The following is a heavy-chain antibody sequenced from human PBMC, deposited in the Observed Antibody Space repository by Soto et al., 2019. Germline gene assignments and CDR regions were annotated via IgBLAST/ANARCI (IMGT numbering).Heavy chain of an antibody. CDR3: ARSRVEQWLENYYYYYGMDV. CDR2: IIPIFGTA. CDR1: GGTFSSYA. J-gene: IGHJ6*02. Sequence: ASVKVSCKASGGTFSSYAISWVRQAPGQGLEWMGGIIPIFGTANYAQKFQGRVTITADESTSTAYMELSSLRSEDTAVYYCARSRVEQWLENYYYYYGMDVWGQGTTVTVSS. D-gene: IGHD6-19*01. V-gene: IGHV1-69*13.